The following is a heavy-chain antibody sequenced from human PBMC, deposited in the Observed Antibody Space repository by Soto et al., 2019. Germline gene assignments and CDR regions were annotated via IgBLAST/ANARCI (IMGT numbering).Heavy chain of an antibody. CDR1: GYTFTSYD. D-gene: IGHD2-21*02. Sequence: QVQLVQSGAEVKKPGASVKFSCKASGYTFTSYDINWVRQATGQGLEWMGWMNPNSGNTGYAQKIQGRVTMSRNTSISTAYMELSSLRSEDTAVYYCARAGSFCDLYYYYYMDVWGKGTTVTVSS. CDR2: MNPNSGNT. V-gene: IGHV1-8*01. CDR3: ARAGSFCDLYYYYYMDV. J-gene: IGHJ6*03.